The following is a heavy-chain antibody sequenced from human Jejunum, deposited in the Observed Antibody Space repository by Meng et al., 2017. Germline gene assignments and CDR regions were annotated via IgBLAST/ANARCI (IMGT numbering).Heavy chain of an antibody. CDR2: ISGGGDGT. CDR1: WFPFSNYA. V-gene: IGHV3-23*01. CDR3: SKDRGSIYPCDISGHYLFDD. J-gene: IGHJ4*02. D-gene: IGHD3-22*01. Sequence: GGSLKISFSVSWFPFSNYAMNWVRQAPGKGLEWVSAISGGGDGTYYADAVQGRFTISRDNSKNTLYLQLKSLTVEDKAVYYCSKDRGSIYPCDISGHYLFDDWGQGTLVTVSS.